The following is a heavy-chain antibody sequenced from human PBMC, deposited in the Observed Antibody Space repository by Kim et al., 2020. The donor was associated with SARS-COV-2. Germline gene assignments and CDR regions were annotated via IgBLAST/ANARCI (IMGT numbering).Heavy chain of an antibody. Sequence: GGSLRLSCAASGFTFSSYAMSWVRQAPGKGLEWVSAISGSGGSTYYADSVKGRFTISRDNSKNTLYLQMNSLRAEDTAVYYCANRRRSYYGYKGLDYWGQGTLVTVSS. D-gene: IGHD3-10*01. J-gene: IGHJ4*02. CDR1: GFTFSSYA. V-gene: IGHV3-23*01. CDR3: ANRRRSYYGYKGLDY. CDR2: ISGSGGST.